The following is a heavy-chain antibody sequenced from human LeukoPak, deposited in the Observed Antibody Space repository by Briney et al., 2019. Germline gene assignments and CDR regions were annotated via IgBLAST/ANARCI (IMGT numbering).Heavy chain of an antibody. D-gene: IGHD4-17*01. CDR1: EFPFSRYG. CDR2: IRYDGSNK. J-gene: IGHJ4*02. Sequence: GGSLRLSCAASEFPFSRYGMHWVRQAPGKGLEWVAFIRYDGSNKYYADSVKGRFTISRNNSKNTLYLQMNSLRAEDTAVYYCAKEIWPTVTTPGRTYCDYWGQGALVTVSS. V-gene: IGHV3-30*02. CDR3: AKEIWPTVTTPGRTYCDY.